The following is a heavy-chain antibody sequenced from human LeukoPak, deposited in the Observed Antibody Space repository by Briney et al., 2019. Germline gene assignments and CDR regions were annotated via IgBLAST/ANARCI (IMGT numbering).Heavy chain of an antibody. CDR3: ARNPAGIGDY. J-gene: IGHJ4*02. Sequence: GGSLRLSCAASGFTFSTYNMNWVRQAPGKGLEWVSFISSGSRIIFYADSVKGRFTVSRDNAKNSLYLQMNSLRDEDTAVYYCARNPAGIGDYWGQGTLVTVSS. D-gene: IGHD1-26*01. V-gene: IGHV3-48*02. CDR2: ISSGSRII. CDR1: GFTFSTYN.